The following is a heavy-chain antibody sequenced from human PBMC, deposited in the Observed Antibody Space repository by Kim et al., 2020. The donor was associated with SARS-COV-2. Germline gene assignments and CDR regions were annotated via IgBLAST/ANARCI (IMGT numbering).Heavy chain of an antibody. D-gene: IGHD3-10*01. CDR3: AKDIGFGAPCYFDY. V-gene: IGHV3-9*01. Sequence: GGSLRLSCAASGFTFDDYAMHWVRQAPGKGLEWVSGISWNSGSIGYADSVKGRFTISRDNAKNSLYLQMNSLRAEDTALYYCAKDIGFGAPCYFDYWGQGTVVSVSS. CDR2: ISWNSGSI. CDR1: GFTFDDYA. J-gene: IGHJ4*02.